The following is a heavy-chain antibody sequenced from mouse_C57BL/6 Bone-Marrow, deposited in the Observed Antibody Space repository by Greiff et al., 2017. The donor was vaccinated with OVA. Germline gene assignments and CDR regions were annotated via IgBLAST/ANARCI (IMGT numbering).Heavy chain of an antibody. CDR1: GYTFTSYW. J-gene: IGHJ2*03. CDR2: IDPSDSYT. V-gene: IGHV1-69*01. CDR3: ARGIHFDF. Sequence: QVQLQQPGAELVMPGASVKLSCKASGYTFTSYWMHWVKQRPGQGLEWIGEIDPSDSYTNYNQKFKGKSTLTVDKSSSTAYMRISSVASEDAEVYYCARGIHFDFGGRGKGLTVSA.